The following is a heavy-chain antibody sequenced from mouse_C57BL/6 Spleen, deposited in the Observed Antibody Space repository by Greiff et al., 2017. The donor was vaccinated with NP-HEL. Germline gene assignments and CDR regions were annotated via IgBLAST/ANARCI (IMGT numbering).Heavy chain of an antibody. J-gene: IGHJ3*01. V-gene: IGHV1-50*01. CDR2: IDPSDSYT. D-gene: IGHD2-4*01. CDR3: ARRDYDSWFAY. Sequence: QVQLQQPGAELVKPGASVKLSCKASGYTFTSYWMQWVKQRPGQGLEWIGEIDPSDSYTNYNQKFTGKATLTVDTSSSTSYMQLSSLTAEDSAVYCCARRDYDSWFAYWGQGTLVTVSA. CDR1: GYTFTSYW.